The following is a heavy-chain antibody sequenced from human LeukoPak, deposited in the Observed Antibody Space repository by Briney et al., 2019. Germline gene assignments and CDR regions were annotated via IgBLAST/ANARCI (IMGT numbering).Heavy chain of an antibody. Sequence: SETLSLTCAVSGNSINNGYYWGWIRQPPGKGLEWIASIHHSGSTYFSPSLKSRVTISVETSKNQFSLKLNSVTAADTAVYYCARDPDDKDFDYWGQGTLVTVSS. CDR3: ARDPDDKDFDY. CDR2: IHHSGST. D-gene: IGHD3-22*01. CDR1: GNSINNGYY. J-gene: IGHJ4*02. V-gene: IGHV4-38-2*02.